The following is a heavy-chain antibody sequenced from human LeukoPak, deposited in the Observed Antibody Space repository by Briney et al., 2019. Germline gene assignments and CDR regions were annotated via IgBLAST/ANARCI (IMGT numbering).Heavy chain of an antibody. Sequence: PGGSLRLSCAASGFTFSSYWMHWVRQAPGKGLVCVSRINSDEGTTNYAGSVKGRFTISRDNAKNTLYLQMNSLRAEDTAVYYCARGSYYLDCWGQGILVTVSS. J-gene: IGHJ4*02. CDR1: GFTFSSYW. CDR3: ARGSYYLDC. CDR2: INSDEGTT. V-gene: IGHV3-74*01.